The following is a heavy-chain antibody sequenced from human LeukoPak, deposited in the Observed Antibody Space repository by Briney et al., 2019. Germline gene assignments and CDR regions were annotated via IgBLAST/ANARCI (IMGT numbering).Heavy chain of an antibody. D-gene: IGHD3-22*01. CDR1: GGSFNGYY. CDR2: INHSGGT. J-gene: IGHJ4*02. V-gene: IGHV4-34*01. Sequence: SETLSLTCAVYGGSFNGYYWSWIRQPPGKGLEWIGEINHSGGTNYNPSLKSRVTISVDTSKNQFSLKLSSVTAADTAVYYCARGLGYYDSSLGYWGQGTLVTVSS. CDR3: ARGLGYYDSSLGY.